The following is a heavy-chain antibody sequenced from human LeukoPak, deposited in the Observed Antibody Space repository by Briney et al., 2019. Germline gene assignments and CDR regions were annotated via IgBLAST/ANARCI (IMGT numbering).Heavy chain of an antibody. V-gene: IGHV1-46*01. CDR1: GYTFTSYY. CDR3: ARETFLVFYPPGGGGWFDP. D-gene: IGHD3-16*01. J-gene: IGHJ5*02. Sequence: ASVKVSCKASGYTFTSYYMHWVRQAPGQGLEWMGIINPSGGSTSYAQKFQGRVTMTRDMSTSTVYMELSSLRSEDTAVYYCARETFLVFYPPGGGGWFDPWGQGTLVTVSS. CDR2: INPSGGST.